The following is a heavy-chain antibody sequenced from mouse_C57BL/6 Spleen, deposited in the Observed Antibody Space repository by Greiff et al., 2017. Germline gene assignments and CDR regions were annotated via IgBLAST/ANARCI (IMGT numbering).Heavy chain of an antibody. Sequence: VQLQESGAELVRPGASVTLSCKASGYTFTDYEMHWVKQTPVHGLEWIGAIDPETGGTAYNQKFKGKAILTADKSSSTAYMELRSLTSEDSAVYYWTRGGYYVYWGQGTLVTVSA. CDR1: GYTFTDYE. CDR3: TRGGYYVY. D-gene: IGHD2-3*01. J-gene: IGHJ3*01. V-gene: IGHV1-15*01. CDR2: IDPETGGT.